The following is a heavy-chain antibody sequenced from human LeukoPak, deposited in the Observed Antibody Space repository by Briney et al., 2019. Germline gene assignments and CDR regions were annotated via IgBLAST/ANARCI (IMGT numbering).Heavy chain of an antibody. J-gene: IGHJ4*02. CDR3: VSPRGFSYGYFDY. V-gene: IGHV4-39*01. D-gene: IGHD5-18*01. Sequence: SETLSLTCTVSGGSISSSSAYWGWIRQPPGRGLEWIGSIYYSKNTYYNPSLKSRVTISADTPKNQFSLTLGSVSATDTAVYYCVSPRGFSYGYFDYWGQGTLVTVSS. CDR2: IYYSKNT. CDR1: GGSISSSSAY.